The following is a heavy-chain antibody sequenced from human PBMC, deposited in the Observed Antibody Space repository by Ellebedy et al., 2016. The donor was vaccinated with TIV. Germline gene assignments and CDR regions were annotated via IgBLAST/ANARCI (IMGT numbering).Heavy chain of an antibody. Sequence: GESLKISCAASGFIFSSYTMNWVRQAPGKGLEWVSSVSTSSSYIYYADSVKGRFTISRDNAKNSLYLQMNSLRAEDTAVYYCASGAAAPFRYWGQGTLVTVSS. D-gene: IGHD6-13*01. J-gene: IGHJ4*02. CDR2: VSTSSSYI. V-gene: IGHV3-21*01. CDR1: GFIFSSYT. CDR3: ASGAAAPFRY.